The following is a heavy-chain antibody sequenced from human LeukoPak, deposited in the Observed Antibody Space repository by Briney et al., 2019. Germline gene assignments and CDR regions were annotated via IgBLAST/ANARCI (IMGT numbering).Heavy chain of an antibody. J-gene: IGHJ4*02. Sequence: SGGSMRLSCAASGFTFSSYSMNWVRQAPGKGLEWASSISSSSSYIYYADSVKVRFTISRDNAKNSLYLQMNSLRAEDTAVYYCARASGYGDSYLDYWGQGTLVTVSS. CDR1: GFTFSSYS. D-gene: IGHD4-17*01. CDR3: ARASGYGDSYLDY. CDR2: ISSSSSYI. V-gene: IGHV3-21*01.